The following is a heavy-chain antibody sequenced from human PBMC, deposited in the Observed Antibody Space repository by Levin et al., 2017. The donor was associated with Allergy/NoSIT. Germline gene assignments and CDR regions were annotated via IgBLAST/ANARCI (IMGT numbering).Heavy chain of an antibody. J-gene: IGHJ4*02. CDR2: ISSSSTTI. CDR1: GFSLSFYT. V-gene: IGHV3-48*01. Sequence: PGGSLRLSCAASGFSLSFYTMNWVRQAPGKGLEWIASISSSSTTIYYADSVKGRFTISRDNAKKSVFLQMNSLRAEDTAFYYCAREAPLATFDYWGQGMLVTVSS. CDR3: AREAPLATFDY.